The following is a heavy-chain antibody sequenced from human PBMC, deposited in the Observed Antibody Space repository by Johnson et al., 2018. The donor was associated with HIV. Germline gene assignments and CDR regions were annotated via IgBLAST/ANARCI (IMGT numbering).Heavy chain of an antibody. CDR3: ARGLLWFGELLEAFDI. CDR2: IKSKTDGGTT. D-gene: IGHD3-10*01. CDR1: GFTFSNAW. Sequence: VQLVESGGGLIKPGGSLRLSCAAPGFTFSNAWMSWVRQAPGKGLEWVGHIKSKTDGGTTDYAAPVKGSFTISRDDSKNTLYLQMNSLRTEETAVYYCARGLLWFGELLEAFDIWGQWTVVIVSS. V-gene: IGHV3-15*01. J-gene: IGHJ3*02.